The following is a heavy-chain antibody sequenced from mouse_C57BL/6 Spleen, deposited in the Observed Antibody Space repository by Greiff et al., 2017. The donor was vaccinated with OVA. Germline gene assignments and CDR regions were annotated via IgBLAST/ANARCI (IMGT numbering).Heavy chain of an antibody. CDR3: ARERDSYRYFDV. J-gene: IGHJ1*03. V-gene: IGHV5-4*01. Sequence: EVQLQQSGGGLVKPGGSLKLSCAASGFTFSSYAMSWVRQTPEKRLEWVATISDGGSYTYYPDNVKGRFTISRDNAKNNLYLQMSHLKSEDTAMYYCARERDSYRYFDVWGTGTTVTVSS. CDR2: ISDGGSYT. D-gene: IGHD3-3*01. CDR1: GFTFSSYA.